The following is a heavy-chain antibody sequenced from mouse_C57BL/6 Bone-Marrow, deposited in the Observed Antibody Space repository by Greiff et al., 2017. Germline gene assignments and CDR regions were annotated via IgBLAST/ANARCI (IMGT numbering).Heavy chain of an antibody. Sequence: QVQLKESGAELVRPGTSVKMSCKASGYTFTNYWIGWAKQRPGHGLEWIGDIYPGGGYTNYNEKFKGKATLTADKSSSTAYMQFSSLTSEDSAIYYCARCSYGDAMDDWGQGTSVTGSS. J-gene: IGHJ4*01. CDR2: IYPGGGYT. V-gene: IGHV1-63*01. CDR3: ARCSYGDAMDD. CDR1: GYTFTNYW. D-gene: IGHD3-3*01.